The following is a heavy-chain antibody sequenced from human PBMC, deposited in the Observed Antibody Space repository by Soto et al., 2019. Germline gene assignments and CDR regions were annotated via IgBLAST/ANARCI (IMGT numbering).Heavy chain of an antibody. V-gene: IGHV6-1*01. J-gene: IGHJ4*02. D-gene: IGHD6-13*01. Sequence: SKTLSLTCAISGDSLSSNSAAWNWIRQSPSRGLEWLGRTYCRSKWYNDYAVSVKSRITINSDTSKNQFSLQLNSVTPEDTAVYYCARAWQLDYCGQLTLVPVSA. CDR3: ARAWQLDY. CDR2: TYCRSKWYN. CDR1: GDSLSSNSAA.